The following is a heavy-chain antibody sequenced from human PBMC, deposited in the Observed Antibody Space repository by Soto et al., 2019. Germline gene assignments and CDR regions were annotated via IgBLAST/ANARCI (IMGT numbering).Heavy chain of an antibody. J-gene: IGHJ6*02. CDR3: ARAMNFGDSSTDSYFFGMDV. CDR2: IYPTGST. CDR1: GGSITSGDFY. Sequence: QVQLQESGPGLVTPSQTLSLTCAVSGGSITSGDFYWTWIRQPPGGVLEWLGYIYPTGSTYYNPSLKARLIICKEDSNNRFSLRLSSVTAADTAVYFCARAMNFGDSSTDSYFFGMDVWGQGTTVTVSS. D-gene: IGHD4-17*01. V-gene: IGHV4-30-4*01.